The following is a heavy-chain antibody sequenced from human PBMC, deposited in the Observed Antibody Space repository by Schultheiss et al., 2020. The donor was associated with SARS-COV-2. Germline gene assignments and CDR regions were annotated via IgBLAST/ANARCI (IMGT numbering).Heavy chain of an antibody. Sequence: SVKVSCKASGGTFSSYAISWVRQAPGQGLEWMGGIIPIFGIANYAQKFQGRVTITADKSTSTAYMELSSLRSEDTAVYYCAREGRDSSSWGQFDYWGQGTLVTVSS. CDR1: GGTFSSYA. J-gene: IGHJ4*02. CDR3: AREGRDSSSWGQFDY. V-gene: IGHV1-69*10. D-gene: IGHD6-13*01. CDR2: IIPIFGIA.